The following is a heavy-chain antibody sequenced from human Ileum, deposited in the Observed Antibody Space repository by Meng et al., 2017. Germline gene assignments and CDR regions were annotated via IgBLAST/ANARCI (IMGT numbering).Heavy chain of an antibody. J-gene: IGHJ4*02. Sequence: QVTLQGSGPSLVRPAETLSLACTVSGGSVSSGSYYWSWIRQPPGKGLEWIGHIYYSGSTNYNPSLKSRVTISVDMSKNQFSLKLNSVTAADTAIYFCARSSTSPASYFFDYWGQGTLVTVSS. CDR1: GGSVSSGSYY. CDR2: IYYSGST. D-gene: IGHD6-6*01. CDR3: ARSSTSPASYFFDY. V-gene: IGHV4-61*01.